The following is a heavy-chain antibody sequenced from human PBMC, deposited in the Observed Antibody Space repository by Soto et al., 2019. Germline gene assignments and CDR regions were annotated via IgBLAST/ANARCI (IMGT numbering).Heavy chain of an antibody. D-gene: IGHD6-19*01. J-gene: IGHJ4*02. CDR1: GGTFSSYA. CDR2: IIPLFGVP. CDR3: ARADSSGWSGDFDY. V-gene: IGHV1-69*12. Sequence: QVQLVQSGAEVKKPGSSVKVSCKSSGGTFSSYAINWVRQAPGQGLEWMGGIIPLFGVPNYAQKFQGRVNITAGDSTTTAYMELSSLRAEDTAVYYCARADSSGWSGDFDYWDQGILVTVSS.